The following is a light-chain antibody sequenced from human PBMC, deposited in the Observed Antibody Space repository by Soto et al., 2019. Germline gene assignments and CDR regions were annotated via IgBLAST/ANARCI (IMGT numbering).Light chain of an antibody. CDR1: QNVRTF. Sequence: EVVLTQSPATLSLSPGERATLSCRASQNVRTFLDWYQQKPGQPPRLLIYGASNRATGIPARFSGSGSGTDFTLTISSLEPEDFAVYYCQQYGSSPFTFGQGTKLEIQ. V-gene: IGKV3-20*01. CDR3: QQYGSSPFT. J-gene: IGKJ2*01. CDR2: GAS.